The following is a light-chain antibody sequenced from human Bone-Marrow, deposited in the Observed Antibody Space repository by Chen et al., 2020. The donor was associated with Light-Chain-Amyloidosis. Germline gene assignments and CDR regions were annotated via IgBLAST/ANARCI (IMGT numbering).Light chain of an antibody. Sequence: DIVMTQSPDSLAVSLGGRSTINCKSSQSILFSSNSENHLAWYQKKPGQPPKLLIYWASTRESGVPDRFSGSGSGTDFTLTISSLQAEDVAVYYCQQYYSAPWTFGQGTKVDVK. CDR1: QSILFSSNSENH. V-gene: IGKV4-1*01. J-gene: IGKJ1*01. CDR3: QQYYSAPWT. CDR2: WAS.